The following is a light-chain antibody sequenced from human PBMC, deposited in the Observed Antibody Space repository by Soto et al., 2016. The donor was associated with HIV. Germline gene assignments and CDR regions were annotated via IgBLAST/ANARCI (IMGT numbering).Light chain of an antibody. CDR1: QSIDNS. J-gene: IGKJ1*01. V-gene: IGKV1-5*01. CDR3: QQYNSYCT. Sequence: DIQMTQSPSSLSASIGDRVTITCRASQSIDNSLHWYQRKPGKAPKLLIYVASNLQSGVPSRFSGSGSGTEFTLTISSLRPDDFATYYCQQYNSYCTFGQGTKVEFK. CDR2: VAS.